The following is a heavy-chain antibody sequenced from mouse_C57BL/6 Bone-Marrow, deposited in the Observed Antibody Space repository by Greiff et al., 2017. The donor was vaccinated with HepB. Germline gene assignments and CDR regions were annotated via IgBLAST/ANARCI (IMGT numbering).Heavy chain of an antibody. V-gene: IGHV1-26*01. CDR1: GYTFTDYY. CDR3: ARSNPYYSNYFDY. CDR2: INPNNGGT. Sequence: VQLQQSGPELVKPGASVKISCKASGYTFTDYYMNWVKQSHGKSLEWIGDINPNNGGTSYNQKFKGKATLTVDKSSSTAYMELRSLTSEDSAVYYCARSNPYYSNYFDYWGQGTTLTVSS. J-gene: IGHJ2*01. D-gene: IGHD2-5*01.